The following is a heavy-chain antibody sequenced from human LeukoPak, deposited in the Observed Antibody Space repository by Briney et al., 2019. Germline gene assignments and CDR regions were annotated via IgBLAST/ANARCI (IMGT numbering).Heavy chain of an antibody. CDR2: IYSGGST. V-gene: IGHV3-66*01. Sequence: GGSLRLSCAASGFTVSSNYMSWVRQAPGKGLEWVSVIYSGGSTYYEDSVKGRFTISRDNSKNTLYLQMNSLRAEDTAVYYCARDISSGWLTFDYWGQGTLVTVSS. J-gene: IGHJ4*02. CDR3: ARDISSGWLTFDY. D-gene: IGHD6-19*01. CDR1: GFTVSSNY.